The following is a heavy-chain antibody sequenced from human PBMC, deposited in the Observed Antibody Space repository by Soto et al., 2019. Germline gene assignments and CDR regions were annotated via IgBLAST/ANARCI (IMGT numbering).Heavy chain of an antibody. D-gene: IGHD3-10*01. J-gene: IGHJ4*02. CDR3: ARHGVGDRLDY. V-gene: IGHV4-39*01. Sequence: SETLSLTCTVSGGSISSSSYYWGWIRQPPGKGLEWIGSIYYSGSTYYNPSLKSRVTISVDTSKNQFSLRLSSVTAADTAVYYCARHGVGDRLDYWGQGTLVTVSS. CDR1: GGSISSSSYY. CDR2: IYYSGST.